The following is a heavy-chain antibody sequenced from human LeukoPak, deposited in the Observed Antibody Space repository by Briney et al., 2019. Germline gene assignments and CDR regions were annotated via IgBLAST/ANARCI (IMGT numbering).Heavy chain of an antibody. J-gene: IGHJ3*02. V-gene: IGHV1-2*02. Sequence: GASVKVSCKASGGTFSSYTFSWVRQAPGQGLEWMGWINPNSGGTNYAQKFQGRVTMTRDTSISTAYMELSRLRSDDTAVYYCARDGSNYEAFDIWGQGTMVTVSS. CDR2: INPNSGGT. D-gene: IGHD4-11*01. CDR1: GGTFSSYT. CDR3: ARDGSNYEAFDI.